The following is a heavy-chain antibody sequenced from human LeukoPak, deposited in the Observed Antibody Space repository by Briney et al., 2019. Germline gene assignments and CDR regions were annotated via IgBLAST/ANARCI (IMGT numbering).Heavy chain of an antibody. Sequence: ASVKVSCKASGYTFTSYGISWVRQAPGQGLEWMGWINTYSANTNYAQNLQGRVTMTTDTSTSTAYMELRSLRSDDTAVYYRARDTFGGVIADFDYWGQGTLVTVSS. V-gene: IGHV1-18*01. CDR2: INTYSANT. CDR3: ARDTFGGVIADFDY. D-gene: IGHD3-16*02. J-gene: IGHJ4*02. CDR1: GYTFTSYG.